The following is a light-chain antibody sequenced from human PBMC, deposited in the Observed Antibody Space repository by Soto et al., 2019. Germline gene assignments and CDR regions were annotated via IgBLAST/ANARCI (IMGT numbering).Light chain of an antibody. CDR2: EVT. V-gene: IGLV2-14*03. Sequence: QSALTQPASVSGSLGQSITISCTGTSSDVGGYDFVSWYQQYPGKAPKLMIYEVTNRPSGVSNRFSGSKSVNTASLTISGLQAEDEADYYCSSYTSIRGVFGGGTKLTVL. CDR3: SSYTSIRGV. CDR1: SSDVGGYDF. J-gene: IGLJ2*01.